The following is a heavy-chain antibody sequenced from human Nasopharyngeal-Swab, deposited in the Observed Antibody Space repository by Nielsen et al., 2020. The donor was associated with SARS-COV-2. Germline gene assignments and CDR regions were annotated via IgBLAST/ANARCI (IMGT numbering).Heavy chain of an antibody. CDR2: ISGSGGST. D-gene: IGHD3-16*01. V-gene: IGHV3-23*01. Sequence: GESLKISCAASGFTFSSYAMSWVRQAPGKGLEWVSAISGSGGSTYYADSVKGRFTISRDNSKNTLYLQMNSLRAEDTAVYYCTTDMITFGGVFDYWGQGTLVTVSS. J-gene: IGHJ4*02. CDR3: TTDMITFGGVFDY. CDR1: GFTFSSYA.